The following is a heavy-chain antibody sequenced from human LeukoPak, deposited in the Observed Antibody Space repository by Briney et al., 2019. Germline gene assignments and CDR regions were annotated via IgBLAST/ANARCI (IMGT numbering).Heavy chain of an antibody. V-gene: IGHV3-74*01. J-gene: IGHJ4*02. CDR1: GFTFSNYW. Sequence: GGSLRLSCAASGFTFSNYWMHWVRQAPGKGLVWVSRINNDGSSTNNADSVKGRFTISRDNAKNTLYLQMNSPRAEDTALYYCAKDLNYYGSGSADYWGQGTLVTVSS. CDR2: INNDGSST. CDR3: AKDLNYYGSGSADY. D-gene: IGHD3-10*01.